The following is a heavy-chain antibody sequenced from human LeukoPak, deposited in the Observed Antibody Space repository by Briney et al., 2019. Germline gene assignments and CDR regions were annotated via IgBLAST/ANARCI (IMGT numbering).Heavy chain of an antibody. D-gene: IGHD2-2*01. V-gene: IGHV4-59*01. CDR1: SGSISGYY. CDR3: ARYYCSSTTCYYFDY. Sequence: PSETLSLTCTVSSGSISGYYWSWIRQPPGKGLEWIGYIHYSGSTNYNPSLKSRVTISVDTSKYQFSLKLRSVTAADTAVYYCARYYCSSTTCYYFDYWGQGTLVTVSS. CDR2: IHYSGST. J-gene: IGHJ4*02.